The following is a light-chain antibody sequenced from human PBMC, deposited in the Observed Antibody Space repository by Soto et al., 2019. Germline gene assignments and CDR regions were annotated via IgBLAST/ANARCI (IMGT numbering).Light chain of an antibody. J-gene: IGKJ5*01. CDR2: RLS. Sequence: DMLMTQTPLSLPFTPGEPASICCRSSQGLFHSDDGNTYLDWYLQRPGQSPQLLIYRLSHRASGVPDRFRGSGSGTDFTLKISRVEAEDVGVYYCMQRIASPTFGQGTRLEIK. CDR3: MQRIASPT. V-gene: IGKV2-40*01. CDR1: QGLFHSDDGNTY.